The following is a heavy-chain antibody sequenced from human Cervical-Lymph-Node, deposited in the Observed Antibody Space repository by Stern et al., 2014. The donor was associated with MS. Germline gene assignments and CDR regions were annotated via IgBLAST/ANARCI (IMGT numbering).Heavy chain of an antibody. J-gene: IGHJ4*02. V-gene: IGHV3-30*01. CDR3: ARGSFWDSPENSFEY. D-gene: IGHD1-14*01. CDR1: GFTFSRYT. CDR2: ISYNGNYK. Sequence: QVQLVQSGGAVVQPGRSVRLSCAASGFTFSRYTVHWVRQAPGKGLEWVAVISYNGNYKNYADSVRGRFTVSRDNSKYTLYLQMNSLRPEDSAVYYCARGSFWDSPENSFEYWGQGSLVTVSS.